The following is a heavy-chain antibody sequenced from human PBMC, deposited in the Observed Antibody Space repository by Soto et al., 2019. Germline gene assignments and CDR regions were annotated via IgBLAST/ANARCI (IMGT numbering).Heavy chain of an antibody. J-gene: IGHJ4*02. Sequence: VQLLESGGGLVQPGGSLRLSCAASGFTFSNSAFHWVRQAPGKGLEWVAVISSDGINKYYADSVKGRFTISRDNSKSSLFLQMNSLRPEDTALYYCARDRLTVVPAAKAPDFDYWGQGTLVTVSS. D-gene: IGHD2-2*01. CDR3: ARDRLTVVPAAKAPDFDY. CDR2: ISSDGINK. V-gene: IGHV3-30-3*01. CDR1: GFTFSNSA.